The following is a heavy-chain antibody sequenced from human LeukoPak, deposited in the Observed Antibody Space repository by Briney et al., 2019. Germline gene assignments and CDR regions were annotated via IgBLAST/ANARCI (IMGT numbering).Heavy chain of an antibody. CDR1: GFTFSSYW. D-gene: IGHD2-8*01. CDR3: ARDSTPYCTNGVCYTSYYYYYMDV. CDR2: IKQDGSEK. J-gene: IGHJ6*03. Sequence: GGSLRLSCAASGFTFSSYWMSWVRQAPGKGLEWVANIKQDGSEKYYVDSVKGRFTISRDNAKNSLYLQMNSLRAEDTAVYYCARDSTPYCTNGVCYTSYYYYYMDVWGKGTTVTVSS. V-gene: IGHV3-7*01.